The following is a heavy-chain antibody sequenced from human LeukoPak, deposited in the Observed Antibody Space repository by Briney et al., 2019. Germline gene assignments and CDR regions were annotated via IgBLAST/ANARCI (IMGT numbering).Heavy chain of an antibody. J-gene: IGHJ3*02. D-gene: IGHD3-22*01. CDR3: AAGYYDSSGYYPHAFDI. CDR1: GFTFTSSA. Sequence: GTSVKVSCKASGFTFTSSAMQWVRQARGQRLEWIGFIFVGSGNTNYAQKFQERVTITRDMSTSTAYMELSSLRSEDTAVYYCAAGYYDSSGYYPHAFDIWGQGTMVTVSS. CDR2: IFVGSGNT. V-gene: IGHV1-58*02.